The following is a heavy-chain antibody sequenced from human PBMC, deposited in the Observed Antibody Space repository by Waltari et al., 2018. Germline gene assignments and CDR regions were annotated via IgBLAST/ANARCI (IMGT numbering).Heavy chain of an antibody. CDR2: IIPIFGTA. D-gene: IGHD3-10*01. CDR3: ARGGPITFSYYYMDV. V-gene: IGHV1-69*05. Sequence: ISWVRQAPGQGLEWMGGIIPIFGTANYAQKFQGRVTITTDESTSTAYMELSSLRSEDTAVYYCARGGPITFSYYYMDVWGKGTTVTVSS. J-gene: IGHJ6*03.